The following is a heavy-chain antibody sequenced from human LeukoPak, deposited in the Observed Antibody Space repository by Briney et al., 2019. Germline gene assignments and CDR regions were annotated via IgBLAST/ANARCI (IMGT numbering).Heavy chain of an antibody. CDR3: ATYGNWVAGDA. CDR1: EFTFSDYW. CDR2: VKKDGSEE. J-gene: IGHJ6*02. Sequence: GGSLRLSCAASEFTFSDYWMSWVRQAPGKGPEWVANVKKDGSEEHYVDSVKGRFTVSRDNAKNSLFLQMNSLRVEDTAVYYCATYGNWVAGDAWGQGTSVSVSS. D-gene: IGHD1-1*01. V-gene: IGHV3-7*01.